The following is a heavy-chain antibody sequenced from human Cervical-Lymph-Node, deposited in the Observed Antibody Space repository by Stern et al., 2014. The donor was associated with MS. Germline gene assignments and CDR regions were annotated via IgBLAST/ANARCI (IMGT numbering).Heavy chain of an antibody. CDR1: GFSLSTNGAG. CDR3: AHITAYSGTYPPSY. D-gene: IGHD1-26*01. Sequence: QVTLRESGPTLVKPTQTLTLTCTFSGFSLSTNGAGVGWIRQPPGKALEWLALIYWDDDKRYSPSLKSRLTITKDTSKNQVVLTMTYMDPVDTATYYCAHITAYSGTYPPSYWGQGTLVTVSS. J-gene: IGHJ4*02. CDR2: IYWDDDK. V-gene: IGHV2-5*02.